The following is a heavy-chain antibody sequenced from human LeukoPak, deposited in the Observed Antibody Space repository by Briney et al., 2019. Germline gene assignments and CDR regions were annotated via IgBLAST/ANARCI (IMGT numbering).Heavy chain of an antibody. CDR1: GYRFTSYW. V-gene: IGHV5-51*01. D-gene: IGHD2-15*01. CDR3: AKTTTPGGHCIDAFDI. J-gene: IGHJ3*02. Sequence: AESLLISCKGSGYRFTSYWIAWVGQMPGKGLEWMGIIYPSDSDTRYSPSFSGQVTISADKSISTVYLRWSSLKASDTAMYYCAKTTTPGGHCIDAFDICGQGTLVTDSS. CDR2: IYPSDSDT.